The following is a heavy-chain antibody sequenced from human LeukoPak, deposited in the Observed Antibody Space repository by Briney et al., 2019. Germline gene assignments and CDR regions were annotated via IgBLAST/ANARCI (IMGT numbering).Heavy chain of an antibody. D-gene: IGHD3-10*01. Sequence: SETLSLTCTVSGGSISSGGYYWSWLRQHPGKGVEWIGYIYYSGSTNYNPSLKSRVTISVDTSKIQFSLKLSSVTAADTAVYYCASTMVRGVLIYFDYWGQGTLVTVSS. CDR3: ASTMVRGVLIYFDY. CDR2: IYYSGST. V-gene: IGHV4-31*03. J-gene: IGHJ4*02. CDR1: GGSISSGGYY.